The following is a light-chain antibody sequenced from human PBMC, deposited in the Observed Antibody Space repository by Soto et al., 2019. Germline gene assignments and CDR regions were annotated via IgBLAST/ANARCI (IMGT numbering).Light chain of an antibody. Sequence: QSALTQPASVSGSPGQSITLSCVGTNSDVGGNNYVSWYQQYPGKAPKLIIYEVTKRPSGVSNRLSGSKSGNRASLSISGLQAEDEADYYCASYTNSLTLVFGTGTKLTVL. V-gene: IGLV2-14*01. CDR3: ASYTNSLTLV. CDR1: NSDVGGNNY. J-gene: IGLJ1*01. CDR2: EVT.